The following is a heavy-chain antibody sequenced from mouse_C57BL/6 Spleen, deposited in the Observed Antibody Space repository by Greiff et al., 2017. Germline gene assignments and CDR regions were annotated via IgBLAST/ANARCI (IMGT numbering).Heavy chain of an antibody. V-gene: IGHV2-5*01. CDR1: GFSLTSYG. J-gene: IGHJ3*01. CDR3: AKTYYSNHWFAY. CDR2: IWRGGST. D-gene: IGHD2-5*01. Sequence: VKLVESGPGLVQPSQSLSITCTVSGFSLTSYGVHWVRQSPGKGLEWLGVIWRGGSTDYNAAFMSRLSITKDNSKSQVFFTMNSLQADDTAIYYCAKTYYSNHWFAYWGQGTLVTVSA.